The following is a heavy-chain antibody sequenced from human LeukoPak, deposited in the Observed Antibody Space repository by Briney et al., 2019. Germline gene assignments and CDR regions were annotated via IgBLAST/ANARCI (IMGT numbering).Heavy chain of an antibody. Sequence: SETLSLTCTVSGGSISSGDYYWSWIRQPPGKGLEWFGYIYYSGSTYYNPSLKSRVTISVDTSKNQFSLKLSSVTAADTAVYYCARIPVADPFDYWGQGTLVTVSS. CDR2: IYYSGST. CDR3: ARIPVADPFDY. V-gene: IGHV4-30-4*08. J-gene: IGHJ4*02. D-gene: IGHD6-19*01. CDR1: GGSISSGDYY.